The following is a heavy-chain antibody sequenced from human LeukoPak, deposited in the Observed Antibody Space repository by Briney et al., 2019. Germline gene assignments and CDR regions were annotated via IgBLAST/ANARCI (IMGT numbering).Heavy chain of an antibody. CDR1: GFTFSSYS. CDR2: ITSSSSYI. J-gene: IGHJ6*03. CDR3: AKGSEYGSGRRRGYYYYMDV. Sequence: GGSLRLSCAASGFTFSSYSMNWVRQAPGKGLEWVSSITSSSSYIYYGDSVKGRFTISRDNSKNTLYLQMNSLRAEDTAVYYCAKGSEYGSGRRRGYYYYMDVWGKGTTVTVSS. V-gene: IGHV3-21*01. D-gene: IGHD3-10*01.